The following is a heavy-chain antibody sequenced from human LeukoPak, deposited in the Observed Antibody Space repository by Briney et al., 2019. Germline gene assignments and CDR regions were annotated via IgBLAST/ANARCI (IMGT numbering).Heavy chain of an antibody. CDR3: ARVSHQWLVGFDY. J-gene: IGHJ4*02. V-gene: IGHV1-2*04. CDR1: GYTFTGYY. D-gene: IGHD6-19*01. CDR2: INPNSGGT. Sequence: ASVKVSCKASGYTFTGYYMHWVRQAPGQGLEWMGWINPNSGGTNYAQKFQGWVTMTRDTSISTAYMELSRLRSGDTAVYYCARVSHQWLVGFDYWGQGTLVTVSS.